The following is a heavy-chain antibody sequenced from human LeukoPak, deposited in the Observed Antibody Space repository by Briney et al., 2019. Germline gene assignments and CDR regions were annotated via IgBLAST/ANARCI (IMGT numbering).Heavy chain of an antibody. V-gene: IGHV3-21*01. CDR1: AFTFSTFT. J-gene: IGHJ4*02. D-gene: IGHD4-23*01. CDR2: ISSSSSYM. CDR3: ARGPEEYGGNFDY. Sequence: KTGGSLRLSCAASAFTFSTFTMNWVRQPPGKGLEWVSSISSSSSYMFYADSVKGRLTISRDNAKSSLYLQMNSLRAEDTAVYYCARGPEEYGGNFDYWGQGTLVTVSS.